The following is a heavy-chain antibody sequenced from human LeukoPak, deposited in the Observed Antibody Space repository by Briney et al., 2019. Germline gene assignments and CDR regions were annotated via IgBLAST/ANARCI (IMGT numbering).Heavy chain of an antibody. CDR2: IYYSGST. CDR1: GGSISSSSYY. Sequence: SETLSLTCTVSGGSISSSSYYWGWIRQPPGKGLEWIGSIYYSGSTYYNPFLKSRVTISVDTSKNQFSLKLSSVTAADTAVYYCARRAAAGTWYYFDYWGQGTLVTVSS. D-gene: IGHD6-13*01. CDR3: ARRAAAGTWYYFDY. V-gene: IGHV4-39*01. J-gene: IGHJ4*02.